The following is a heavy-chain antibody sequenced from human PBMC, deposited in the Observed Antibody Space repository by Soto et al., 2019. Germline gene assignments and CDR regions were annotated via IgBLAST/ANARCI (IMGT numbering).Heavy chain of an antibody. CDR3: ARDSTMVRGVTYNLPDY. V-gene: IGHV1-2*02. Sequence: QVQLVQSGAEVKKPGASVKVSCTASGYTFTGYYMHWVRQAPGQGLEWMGWINPNSGGTNYAQKFQDRVNMTRDTSISTAYMELSRLRSDDTAVYYCARDSTMVRGVTYNLPDYWGQGTLVTVSS. D-gene: IGHD3-10*01. CDR2: INPNSGGT. J-gene: IGHJ4*02. CDR1: GYTFTGYY.